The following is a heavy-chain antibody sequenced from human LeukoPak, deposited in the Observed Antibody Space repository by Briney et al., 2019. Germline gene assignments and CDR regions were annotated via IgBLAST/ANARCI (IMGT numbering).Heavy chain of an antibody. Sequence: PSETLSLTCTVSGGSISSSSYYWGWIRQPPGKGLEWIGSIYYSGSTYYNPSLKSRVTISVDTSKNQFSLKLSSVTAADTAVYYCARGPRYTYYYDSSGYRGGYYFDYWGQGTLVTVSS. CDR2: IYYSGST. CDR3: ARGPRYTYYYDSSGYRGGYYFDY. V-gene: IGHV4-39*01. CDR1: GGSISSSSYY. D-gene: IGHD3-22*01. J-gene: IGHJ4*02.